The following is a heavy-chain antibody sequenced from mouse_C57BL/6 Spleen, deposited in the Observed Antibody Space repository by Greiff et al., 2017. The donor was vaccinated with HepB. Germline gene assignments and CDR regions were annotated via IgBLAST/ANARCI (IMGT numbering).Heavy chain of an antibody. Sequence: EVKVVESGGGLVQPGGSLSLSCAASGFTFTDYYMSWVRQPPGKALEWLGFIRNKANGYTTEYSASVKGRFTISRDNSQSILYLQMNALRAEDSATYYCARSIYYGNDGVYFDVWGTGTTVTVSS. CDR2: IRNKANGYTT. CDR3: ARSIYYGNDGVYFDV. CDR1: GFTFTDYY. V-gene: IGHV7-3*01. J-gene: IGHJ1*03. D-gene: IGHD2-2*01.